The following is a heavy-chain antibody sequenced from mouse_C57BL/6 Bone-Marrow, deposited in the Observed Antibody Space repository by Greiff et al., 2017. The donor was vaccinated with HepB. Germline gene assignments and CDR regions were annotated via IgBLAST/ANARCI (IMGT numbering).Heavy chain of an antibody. CDR1: GFTFSSYG. CDR3: ARHEPGAFDY. CDR2: ISSGGSYT. J-gene: IGHJ2*01. Sequence: EVMLVESGGDLVKPGGSLKLSCAASGFTFSSYGMSWVRQTPDKRLEWVATISSGGSYTYYPDSVKGRFTISRDNAKNTLYLQMSSLKSEDTAMYYCARHEPGAFDYWGQGTTLTVSS. V-gene: IGHV5-6*01.